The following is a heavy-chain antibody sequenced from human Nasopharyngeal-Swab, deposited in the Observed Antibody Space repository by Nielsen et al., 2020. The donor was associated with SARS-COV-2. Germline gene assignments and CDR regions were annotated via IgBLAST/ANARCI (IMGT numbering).Heavy chain of an antibody. Sequence: GGSLRLSCAASGFTFNNYNFNWVRQPPGKGLEWVSSISSSSSYIYYADSVKGRFTISRDNAKNSLYLQMNSLRAEDTAVYYCARDGLDYDFWSAYFMDVWGQGTTVTVSS. J-gene: IGHJ6*02. D-gene: IGHD3-3*01. CDR3: ARDGLDYDFWSAYFMDV. CDR2: ISSSSSYI. CDR1: GFTFNNYN. V-gene: IGHV3-21*01.